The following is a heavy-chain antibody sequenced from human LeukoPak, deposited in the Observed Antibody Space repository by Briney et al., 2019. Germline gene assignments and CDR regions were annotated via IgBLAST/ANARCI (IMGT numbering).Heavy chain of an antibody. Sequence: GGSLRLSCAASGLTFTTYAMTWVRQAPGKGLEWVSAISHSGGSTYYADSVKGRFTVSRDNSKNTQYLQMNSLRAEDTAVYYCAKQASSHLEAYFDYWGQGTLVTVSS. CDR2: ISHSGGST. CDR1: GLTFTTYA. V-gene: IGHV3-23*01. D-gene: IGHD6-13*01. CDR3: AKQASSHLEAYFDY. J-gene: IGHJ4*02.